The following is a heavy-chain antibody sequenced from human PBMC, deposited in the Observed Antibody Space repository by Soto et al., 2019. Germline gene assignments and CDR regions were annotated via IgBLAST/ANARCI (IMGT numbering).Heavy chain of an antibody. J-gene: IGHJ4*02. D-gene: IGHD6-19*01. Sequence: QVQLVQSGAEVRKPGASVKVSCKASGYTFTSDGISWVRQAPGQGLEWMGWISAKNGNTNYAQKLQGRVTITTDTSTNTAYMELRSLRSDDTAVYYCARVFRQWLPPDYWGQGTLVTVSS. V-gene: IGHV1-18*01. CDR3: ARVFRQWLPPDY. CDR2: ISAKNGNT. CDR1: GYTFTSDG.